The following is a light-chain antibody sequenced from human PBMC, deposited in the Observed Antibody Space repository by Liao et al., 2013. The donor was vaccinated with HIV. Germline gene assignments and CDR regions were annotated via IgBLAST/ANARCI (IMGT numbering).Light chain of an antibody. CDR2: QDT. CDR3: QVWDSHHDHLGVV. J-gene: IGLJ2*01. V-gene: IGLV3-1*01. Sequence: SYELTQPPSVSVSPGQTASITCSGDKLGDEYASWYQQKPGQSPVLVIYQDTRRPSGIPERFSGSNPGITATLTISRVEAGDEADYYCQVWDSHHDHLGVVFGGGTKLTVL. CDR1: KLGDEY.